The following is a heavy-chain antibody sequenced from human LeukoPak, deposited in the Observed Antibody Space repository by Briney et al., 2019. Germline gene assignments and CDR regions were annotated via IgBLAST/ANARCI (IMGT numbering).Heavy chain of an antibody. Sequence: PSETLSLTCAVSGGSISSGSYSWSWIRQPPGKGLEWIGYFFYTGSTYYNPSLKSRVTISVDTSKNQFSLKLSSVTAADTAVYSCARGARSTTSNDAFDIWGQGTGVTVSS. V-gene: IGHV4-30-4*07. D-gene: IGHD1-1*01. J-gene: IGHJ3*02. CDR3: ARGARSTTSNDAFDI. CDR2: FFYTGST. CDR1: GGSISSGSYS.